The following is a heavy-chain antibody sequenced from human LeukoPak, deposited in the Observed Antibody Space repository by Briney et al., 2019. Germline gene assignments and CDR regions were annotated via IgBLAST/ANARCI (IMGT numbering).Heavy chain of an antibody. CDR2: VSEKYNT. Sequence: GGSLRLSCAASGFAFTSFPMTWVRQVPGKGLEWVSTVSEKYNTYDADSVKGRFTISRDDSKNTLYLQMNSLRAEDTAVYYCAKTPGRGIAALFGHWGQGTLVTVSS. V-gene: IGHV3-23*01. CDR3: AKTPGRGIAALFGH. D-gene: IGHD6-13*01. CDR1: GFAFTSFP. J-gene: IGHJ4*02.